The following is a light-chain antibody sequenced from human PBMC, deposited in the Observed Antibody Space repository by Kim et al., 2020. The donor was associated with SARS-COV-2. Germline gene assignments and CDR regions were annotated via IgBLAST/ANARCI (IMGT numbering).Light chain of an antibody. CDR1: QSLVVW. CDR2: KEP. J-gene: IGKJ4*01. V-gene: IGKV1-5*03. CDR3: QQYSNYPLA. Sequence: ACVGGSVNIPCRASQSLVVWLDWDQQKPGKAPKLVIYKEPSLESASPTRLIGSGTGTEFTLPSSSLHPDGRRTHYCQQYSNYPLAFGGRTKVDIK.